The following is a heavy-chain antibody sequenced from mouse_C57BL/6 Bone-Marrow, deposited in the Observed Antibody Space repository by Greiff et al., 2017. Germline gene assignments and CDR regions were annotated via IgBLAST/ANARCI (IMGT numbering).Heavy chain of an antibody. CDR1: GFTFSSYG. CDR2: ISSGGSYT. D-gene: IGHD2-4*01. Sequence: EVQLVESGGDLVKPGGSLKLSCAASGFTFSSYGMSCVRQTPDNRLEWVATISSGGSYTYYPDSVKGRFTISRDNAKNTLYLQMSSLKSEDTAMYYCAILEITTVPYYYAMDYWVQGTSVTVSS. J-gene: IGHJ4*01. CDR3: AILEITTVPYYYAMDY. V-gene: IGHV5-6*01.